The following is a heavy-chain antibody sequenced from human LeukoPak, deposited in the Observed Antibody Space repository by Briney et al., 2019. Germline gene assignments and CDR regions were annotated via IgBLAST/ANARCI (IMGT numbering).Heavy chain of an antibody. J-gene: IGHJ5*02. D-gene: IGHD6-13*01. CDR1: GYTFTGYY. CDR3: ARNTGYSSSWYWFDP. CDR2: INPNSGGT. Sequence: ASVKVSCKASGYTFTGYYMYWVRQAPGQGLEWTGWINPNSGGTNYAQKFQGRVTMTRDTSISTAYMELSRLRSDDTAVYYCARNTGYSSSWYWFDPWGQGTLVTVSS. V-gene: IGHV1-2*02.